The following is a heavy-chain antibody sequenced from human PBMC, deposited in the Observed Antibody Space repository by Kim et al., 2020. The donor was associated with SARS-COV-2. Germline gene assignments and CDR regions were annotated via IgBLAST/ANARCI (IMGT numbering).Heavy chain of an antibody. CDR3: AKDPVHMRSWSFDY. J-gene: IGHJ4*02. D-gene: IGHD6-13*01. V-gene: IGHV3-23*01. Sequence: DAVKGRFSNSSDNYKNTLYLQMNSLRAEDTAVYDCAKDPVHMRSWSFDYWGQGTRVTVSS.